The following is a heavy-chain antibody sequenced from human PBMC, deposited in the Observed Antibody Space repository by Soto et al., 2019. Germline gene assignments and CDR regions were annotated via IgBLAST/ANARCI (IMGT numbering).Heavy chain of an antibody. Sequence: QAQLVQSGAEVKSPGASVKVSCRASGYRFTSYGINWVRQAPGQGLEWLGWISAYDGNTKYAQILQGRVSMTTDTSANTAYMELRSLRADDTAMYYCARGGYYDSSGSRNYYYYGMNVWGQGTTVTVSS. J-gene: IGHJ6*02. CDR2: ISAYDGNT. CDR1: GYRFTSYG. D-gene: IGHD3-22*01. V-gene: IGHV1-18*01. CDR3: ARGGYYDSSGSRNYYYYGMNV.